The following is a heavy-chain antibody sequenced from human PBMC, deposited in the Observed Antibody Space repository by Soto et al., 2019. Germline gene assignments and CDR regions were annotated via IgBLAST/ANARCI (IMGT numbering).Heavy chain of an antibody. CDR3: ARHKPGAYEFFDY. D-gene: IGHD5-12*01. CDR1: GYSFTTYW. J-gene: IGHJ4*02. CDR2: IDPSDSYT. V-gene: IGHV5-10-1*01. Sequence: ESLKISFQVSGYSFTTYWISWVRQVPGKGLEWMGRIDPSDSYTNNSPSFQGHVTISVDTSISTAYLQWSSLKASDTAMYYCARHKPGAYEFFDYWGQGTVVTVSS.